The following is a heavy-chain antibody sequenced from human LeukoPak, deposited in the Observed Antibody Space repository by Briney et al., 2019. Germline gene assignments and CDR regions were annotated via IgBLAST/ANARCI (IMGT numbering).Heavy chain of an antibody. D-gene: IGHD6-13*01. V-gene: IGHV3-15*01. J-gene: IGHJ4*02. Sequence: GGSLRLSCAASGFSFTDAWMSWVRQAPGKGLEWVGRITSKTDGGITDSAAPVKGRFTVSRDNSKNTLYLQMNSLRAEDTAVYYCAKDGEIAAAGTHFDYWGQGTLVTVSS. CDR2: ITSKTDGGIT. CDR1: GFSFTDAW. CDR3: AKDGEIAAAGTHFDY.